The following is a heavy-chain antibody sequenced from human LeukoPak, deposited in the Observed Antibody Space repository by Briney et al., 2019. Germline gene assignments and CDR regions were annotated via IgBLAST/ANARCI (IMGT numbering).Heavy chain of an antibody. CDR1: GFTFSSYW. CDR3: CAGSGSYIY. J-gene: IGHJ4*02. Sequence: GGSLRLSCAASGFTFSSYWMNWVRQAPGKGLEWAANIKQDGSERYSVDSLKGRFTISRDNAKNSLYLQMNSLRADDTAVYYCCAGSGSYIYWGQGTLVSVSS. CDR2: IKQDGSER. V-gene: IGHV3-7*02. D-gene: IGHD3-10*01.